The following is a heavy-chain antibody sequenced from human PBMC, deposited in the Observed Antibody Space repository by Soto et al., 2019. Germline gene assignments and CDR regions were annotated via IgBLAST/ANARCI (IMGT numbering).Heavy chain of an antibody. CDR1: GFSFGDYA. CDR2: VSSNNPIV. CDR3: VKDLLPYVIPSGGFDFFGMDV. Sequence: EGQLVESGGDLVQPGRSVRLSCAASGFSFGDYAMHWVRQVPGKGLEWVSSVSSNNPIVAYADSVKGRFTISRDNAKNSLFLQMASLGGDDTAVYFCVKDLLPYVIPSGGFDFFGMDVWGQGTTVTVSS. V-gene: IGHV3-9*01. J-gene: IGHJ6*02. D-gene: IGHD3-9*01.